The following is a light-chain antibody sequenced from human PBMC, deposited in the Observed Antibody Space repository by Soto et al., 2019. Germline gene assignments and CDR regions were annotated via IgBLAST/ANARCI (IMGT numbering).Light chain of an antibody. J-gene: IGKJ3*01. CDR1: QSVADNH. V-gene: IGKV3-20*01. CDR2: DAS. Sequence: EVVLTQSPGTLSLSAGERATLSCRASQSVADNHLAWYQQKPGQAPRLLIYDASTRAAGIPDRFSGSGSGTDFTLTISRLEPEDFGVYFCHHYTRSPIFTFGPGTTAD. CDR3: HHYTRSPIFT.